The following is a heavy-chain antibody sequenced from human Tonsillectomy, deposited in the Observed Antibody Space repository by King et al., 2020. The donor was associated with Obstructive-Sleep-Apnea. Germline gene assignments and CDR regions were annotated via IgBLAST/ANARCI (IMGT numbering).Heavy chain of an antibody. CDR1: GDSLSSGGYS. CDR2: IYYSGGT. J-gene: IGHJ5*02. D-gene: IGHD4-17*01. V-gene: IGHV4-30-4*07. Sequence: QVQLQESGPGLVKPSQTLSLTCAVSGDSLSSGGYSWSWIRQPPGKGLEWIGYIYYSGGTYYNPSLKSRLTISVNTSKNQFSLRLSSVTAADTAVYYCARTTVTTSKRLVHLSFGPWGQGALVTVSS. CDR3: ARTTVTTSKRLVHLSFGP.